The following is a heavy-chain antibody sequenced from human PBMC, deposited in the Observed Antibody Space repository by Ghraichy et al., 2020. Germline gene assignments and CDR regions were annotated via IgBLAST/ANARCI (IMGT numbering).Heavy chain of an antibody. J-gene: IGHJ6*02. CDR1: GFTFSSYW. V-gene: IGHV3-7*01. CDR3: ARDPPYGDFYGMDV. CDR2: IKQDGSEK. Sequence: GESLRLSCAASGFTFSSYWMSWVRQAPGKGLEWVANIKQDGSEKYYVDSVKGRFTISRDNAKNSLYLQMNSLRAEDTAVYYCARDPPYGDFYGMDVWGQGTTVTVSS. D-gene: IGHD3-3*01.